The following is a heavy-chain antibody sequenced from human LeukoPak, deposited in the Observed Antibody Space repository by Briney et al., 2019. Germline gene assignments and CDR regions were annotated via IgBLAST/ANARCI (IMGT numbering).Heavy chain of an antibody. CDR2: IWYDGSNK. J-gene: IGHJ6*02. Sequence: PGRSLRLSCEASGFTFSSYGMHWVRQAPGKGLEWVAVIWYDGSNKYYADSVKGRFTISRDNSKNTLYLQMNSLRAEDTAVYYCAKGDDGVVVTPGDVWGQGTTVTVSS. CDR1: GFTFSSYG. D-gene: IGHD3-22*01. CDR3: AKGDDGVVVTPGDV. V-gene: IGHV3-33*06.